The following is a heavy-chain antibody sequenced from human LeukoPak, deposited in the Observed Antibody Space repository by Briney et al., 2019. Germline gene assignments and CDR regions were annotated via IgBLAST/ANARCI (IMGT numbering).Heavy chain of an antibody. J-gene: IGHJ5*02. V-gene: IGHV1-46*01. Sequence: ASVKVSCKASGYIFINYYIHWVRQAPGQGLEWMGLINPNGAYTTNAQKFQGRVTVTRDTSTSTAYMELSSLRSEDTAVYYCARVRERGLSGYDYNWFDPWGQGTLVTVSS. D-gene: IGHD5-12*01. CDR3: ARVRERGLSGYDYNWFDP. CDR2: INPNGAYT. CDR1: GYIFINYY.